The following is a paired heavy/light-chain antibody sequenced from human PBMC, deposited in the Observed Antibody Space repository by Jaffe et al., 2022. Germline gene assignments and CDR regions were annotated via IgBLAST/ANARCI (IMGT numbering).Light chain of an antibody. J-gene: IGLJ3*02. CDR2: EVN. Sequence: QSALTQPASVSGSPGQSITISCSGTISDVGYSNVVSWFQQHPGKAPKLIIYEVNKRPSGISNRFSGSKSGKMASLTISGLQPEDEADYYCCSYRSSLTWVFGGGTKVTVL. CDR3: CSYRSSLTWV. CDR1: ISDVGYSNV. V-gene: IGLV2-23*02.
Heavy chain of an antibody. Sequence: EVQVLESGGGLQQPGGSVTLSCAASGFPFYSYAMTWVRQAPGKGLEWVSTISGSGGVTHYSDSVKGRFAISRDNYKNVVFLQMNSLRGEDSAIYYCARARESCHADSCSWDSWGQGTLVTVSS. D-gene: IGHD2-2*01. CDR2: ISGSGGVT. J-gene: IGHJ4*02. V-gene: IGHV3-23*01. CDR3: ARARESCHADSCSWDS. CDR1: GFPFYSYA.